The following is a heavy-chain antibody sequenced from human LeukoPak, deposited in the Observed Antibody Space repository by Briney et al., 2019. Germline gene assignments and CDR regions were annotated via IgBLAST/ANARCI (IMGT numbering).Heavy chain of an antibody. CDR1: GGSISSGGYS. V-gene: IGHV4-30-2*01. J-gene: IGHJ4*02. Sequence: PSQTLSLTCAVSGGSISSGGYSWSWIRQPPGKGLEWIGYIYHSGSTYYNPSLKSRVTISVDRSKNQFSLKLSSVTAADTAVYYCAREQKEIDYWGQGTLATVSS. CDR2: IYHSGST. CDR3: AREQKEIDY.